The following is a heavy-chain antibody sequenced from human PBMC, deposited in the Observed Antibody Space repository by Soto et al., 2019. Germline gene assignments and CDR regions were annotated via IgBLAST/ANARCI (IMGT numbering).Heavy chain of an antibody. Sequence: PSETLSLTCAVYGGSFSGYYWSWIRQPPGKGLEWIGEINHSGSTNYNPSLKSRVTISVDTSKNQFSLKLSSVTAADTAVYYCARAPLRSGYYYVWGQGTLVTVSS. J-gene: IGHJ4*02. CDR3: ARAPLRSGYYYV. CDR2: INHSGST. CDR1: GGSFSGYY. V-gene: IGHV4-34*01. D-gene: IGHD3-22*01.